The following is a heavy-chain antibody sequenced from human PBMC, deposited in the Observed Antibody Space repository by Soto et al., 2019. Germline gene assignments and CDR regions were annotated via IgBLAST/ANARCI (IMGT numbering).Heavy chain of an antibody. V-gene: IGHV1-69*13. D-gene: IGHD4-17*01. CDR2: IIPIFGTA. CDR3: ARNRRGVTRDSYYYYYGIDV. Sequence: SVKVSCKASGGTFSSYAISWVRQAPGQGLEWMGGIIPIFGTANYAQKFQGRVTITADESTSTAYMELSSLRSEDTAVYYCARNRRGVTRDSYYYYYGIDVWG. CDR1: GGTFSSYA. J-gene: IGHJ6*02.